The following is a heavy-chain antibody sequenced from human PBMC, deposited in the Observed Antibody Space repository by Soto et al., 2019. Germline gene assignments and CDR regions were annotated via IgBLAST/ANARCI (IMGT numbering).Heavy chain of an antibody. D-gene: IGHD1-1*01. CDR1: GFTFSTFA. CDR3: AKGLRPWNHMDA. CDR2: ISASGTHT. J-gene: IGHJ6*03. Sequence: EVQLLESGGGFVQPGGSLRLSCAASGFTFSTFAMTWVGQAPGKGLEWVSSISASGTHTYHADSGRGRFTISRDDSINTLYLQLNSLRGGDTAVYYCAKGLRPWNHMDAWGRGTTVTVSS. V-gene: IGHV3-23*01.